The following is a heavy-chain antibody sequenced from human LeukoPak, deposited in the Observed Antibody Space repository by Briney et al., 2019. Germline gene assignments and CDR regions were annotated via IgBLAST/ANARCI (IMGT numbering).Heavy chain of an antibody. V-gene: IGHV4-59*12. CDR3: AREVVGFWSGYPNWFDP. Sequence: PSETLSLTCAVYGGSFSGYYWSWIRQPPGKGLEWIGYFYYSGSTNYNPSLKSRVTISVDTSKNQFSLKLSSVTAADTAVYYCAREVVGFWSGYPNWFDPWGQGTLVTVSS. CDR2: FYYSGST. J-gene: IGHJ5*02. D-gene: IGHD3-3*01. CDR1: GGSFSGYY.